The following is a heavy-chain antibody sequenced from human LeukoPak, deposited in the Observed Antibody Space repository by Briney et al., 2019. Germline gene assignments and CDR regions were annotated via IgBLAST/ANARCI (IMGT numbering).Heavy chain of an antibody. J-gene: IGHJ5*02. CDR1: GFTFSGYE. CDR3: ARVRWHNWFDP. V-gene: IGHV3-48*03. Sequence: PGGSLRLSCAASGFTFSGYEMNWVRQAPGKGLEWVSYISSSGSTIYYADSVKGRFTISRDNAKNSLYLQMNSLRAEDTAVYYCARVRWHNWFDPWGQGTLVTVSS. CDR2: ISSSGSTI. D-gene: IGHD6-13*01.